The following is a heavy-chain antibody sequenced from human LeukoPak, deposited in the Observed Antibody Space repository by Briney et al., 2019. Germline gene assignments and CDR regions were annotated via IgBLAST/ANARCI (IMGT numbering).Heavy chain of an antibody. J-gene: IGHJ4*02. CDR2: IYPGDSDT. Sequence: GESLKISCKGSGYSFTSYRIGWVRQMPGKGLEWMGIIYPGDSDTRYSPSFQGQVTISADKSISTAYLQWSSLKASDTAMYYCARRAYYDSSGYLGYFDYWGQGTLVTVSS. D-gene: IGHD3-22*01. CDR1: GYSFTSYR. CDR3: ARRAYYDSSGYLGYFDY. V-gene: IGHV5-51*01.